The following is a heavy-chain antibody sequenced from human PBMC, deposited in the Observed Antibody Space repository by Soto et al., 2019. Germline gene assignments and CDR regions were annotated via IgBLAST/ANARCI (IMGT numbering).Heavy chain of an antibody. D-gene: IGHD3-22*01. J-gene: IGHJ4*02. V-gene: IGHV1-18*01. CDR1: GYTFTSYG. Sequence: QVQLVQSGAEVKKPGASVKVSCKASGYTFTSYGISWVRQAPGQGLEWMGWISAYNGNTNYAQKLQGRVTMTTDTSTSTAYMELRSLRSDDTAVYYCAREPYYYDSSGYLHCDYWGQGTLVTVSS. CDR2: ISAYNGNT. CDR3: AREPYYYDSSGYLHCDY.